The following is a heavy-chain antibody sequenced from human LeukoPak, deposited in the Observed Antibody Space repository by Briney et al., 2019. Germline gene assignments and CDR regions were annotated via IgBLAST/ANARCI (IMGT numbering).Heavy chain of an antibody. D-gene: IGHD6-19*01. CDR2: KTQRGST. CDR1: GGSLSGYY. CDR3: ARGRRYSSGWYVPAQNWCDP. V-gene: IGHV4-34*01. Sequence: RASETLSLXCAVYGGSLSGYYWSWIRQPPGKGLEWIGEKTQRGSTRHNPSLKSRVTMSVDPSKNQYSLKLSSVTAADTALYYCARGRRYSSGWYVPAQNWCDPGGQGTLVTVSS. J-gene: IGHJ5*02.